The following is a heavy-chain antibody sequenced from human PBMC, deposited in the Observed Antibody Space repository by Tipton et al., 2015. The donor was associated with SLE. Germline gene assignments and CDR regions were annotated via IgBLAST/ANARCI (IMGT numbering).Heavy chain of an antibody. V-gene: IGHV4-4*07. CDR1: GGSISSYY. CDR3: AKGSGWYKD. J-gene: IGHJ4*02. CDR2: IYTSGVT. Sequence: TLSLTCTVSGGSISSYYWSWIRQPAGKGLEWIGRIYTSGVTNYNPSLKSRVSVSVDTSKSQFSLKLSSVTAADTAVFYCAKGSGWYKDWGQGTLVTVSS. D-gene: IGHD6-19*01.